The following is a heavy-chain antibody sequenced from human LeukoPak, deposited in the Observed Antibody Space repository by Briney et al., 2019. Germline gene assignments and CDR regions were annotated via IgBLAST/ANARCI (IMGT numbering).Heavy chain of an antibody. V-gene: IGHV3-11*04. J-gene: IGHJ4*02. CDR2: ISSSGSTI. Sequence: PGGSLRLSCAASGFTFSDYYMSWIRQAPGKGLEWVSYISSSGSTIYSADSVKGRFTISRDNAKNSLYLQMNSLRAEDTAVYYCARGAADIVVVVAATSYYWGQGTLVTVSS. CDR1: GFTFSDYY. D-gene: IGHD2-15*01. CDR3: ARGAADIVVVVAATSYY.